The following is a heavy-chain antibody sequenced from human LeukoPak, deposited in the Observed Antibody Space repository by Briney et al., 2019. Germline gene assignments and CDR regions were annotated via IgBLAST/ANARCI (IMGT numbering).Heavy chain of an antibody. CDR3: AAIVGATKFDP. D-gene: IGHD1-26*01. CDR2: IYYSGST. V-gene: IGHV4-59*08. CDR1: GGSISSYY. Sequence: PSETLSLTCTVSGGSISSYYWSWIRQPPGKGLEWIGYIYYSGSTNYNPSLKSRVTISVDTSKNQFSLKLSSVTAADTAVYYCAAIVGATKFDPWGQGTLVTVSS. J-gene: IGHJ5*02.